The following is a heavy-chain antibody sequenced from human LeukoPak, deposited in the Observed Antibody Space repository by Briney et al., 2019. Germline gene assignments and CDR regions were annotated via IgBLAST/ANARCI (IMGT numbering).Heavy chain of an antibody. V-gene: IGHV3-7*04. CDR2: INQDGSEK. Sequence: GRSLRLSCAASGFTFSNYGMHWVRQAPGKGLEWVANINQDGSEKYYVDSVKGRFTISRDSTKNSLYLQMNSLRAEDTAVYYCARMVRTIYAYWGQGTLVTVSS. D-gene: IGHD2/OR15-2a*01. J-gene: IGHJ4*02. CDR1: GFTFSNYG. CDR3: ARMVRTIYAY.